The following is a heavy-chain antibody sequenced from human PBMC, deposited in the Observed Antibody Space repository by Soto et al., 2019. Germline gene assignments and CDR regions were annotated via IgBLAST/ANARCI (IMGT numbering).Heavy chain of an antibody. CDR1: GGSISSYY. J-gene: IGHJ6*02. D-gene: IGHD6-6*01. V-gene: IGHV4-59*01. CDR2: IYYSGST. Sequence: SETLSLTCTVSGGSISSYYWSWIRQPPGKGLEWIGYIYYSGSTNYNPSLKSRVTISVDTSKNQFSLKLSSVTAADTAVYYCARDWGIEGAARHYYYGMDVWGQGTTVTVSS. CDR3: ARDWGIEGAARHYYYGMDV.